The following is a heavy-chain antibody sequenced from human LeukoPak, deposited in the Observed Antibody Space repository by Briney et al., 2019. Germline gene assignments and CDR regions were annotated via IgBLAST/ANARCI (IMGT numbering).Heavy chain of an antibody. Sequence: SVKISCKASGGTFSSYAISWVRQAPGQGLEWMGGIIPIFGTANYAQKFQGRVTITADESTSTAYMELSSLRSEDTAMYYCARGILLAFCSSTSCPTRFDYWGQGTLVTVSS. CDR3: ARGILLAFCSSTSCPTRFDY. CDR1: GGTFSSYA. J-gene: IGHJ4*02. CDR2: IIPIFGTA. D-gene: IGHD2-2*01. V-gene: IGHV1-69*01.